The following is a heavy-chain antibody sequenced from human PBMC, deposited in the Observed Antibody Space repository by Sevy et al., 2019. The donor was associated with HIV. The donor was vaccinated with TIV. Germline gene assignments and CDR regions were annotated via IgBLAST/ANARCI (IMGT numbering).Heavy chain of an antibody. V-gene: IGHV4-59*02. CDR3: AEVSPSYYYGVGA. CDR1: GDSVSSGY. CDR2: FYYSGRT. J-gene: IGHJ6*02. Sequence: SETLSLTCAVSGDSVSSGYWSWIRQPPGKGLEWIGSFYYSGRTNYNPSLKSRVTISVETSNDQFSLKLPSVTAADTAVYYCAEVSPSYYYGVGAWGQGTTVTVSS.